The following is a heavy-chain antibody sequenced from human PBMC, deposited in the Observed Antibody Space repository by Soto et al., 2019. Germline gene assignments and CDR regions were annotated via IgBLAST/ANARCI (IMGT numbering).Heavy chain of an antibody. CDR3: ARVPMSITGTTVYYYGMDV. J-gene: IGHJ6*02. V-gene: IGHV3-33*01. Sequence: GGSLRLSCGASGFTFSSYVMHWVRQAPGKGLEWVAVIWYDGSNKYYADSVKGRFTISRDNSKNTLYLQMNSLRAEDTAVYYCARVPMSITGTTVYYYGMDVWGQGTTVTVSS. CDR2: IWYDGSNK. D-gene: IGHD1-20*01. CDR1: GFTFSSYV.